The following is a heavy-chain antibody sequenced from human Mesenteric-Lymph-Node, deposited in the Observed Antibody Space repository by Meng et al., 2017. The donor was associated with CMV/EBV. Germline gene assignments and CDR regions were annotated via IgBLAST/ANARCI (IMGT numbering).Heavy chain of an antibody. CDR3: AKVGAHRDWFDP. D-gene: IGHD1-26*01. V-gene: IGHV3-30*18. CDR2: ISYDAIYQ. J-gene: IGHJ5*02. Sequence: GGSLRLSCAASGFTFSSYSMNWVRQAPGKGLEWVAVISYDAIYQFYADSVKGRFTLSRDNSKNTLYLQMNSLRAEDTAVYYCAKVGAHRDWFDPWGQGTLVTVSS. CDR1: GFTFSSYS.